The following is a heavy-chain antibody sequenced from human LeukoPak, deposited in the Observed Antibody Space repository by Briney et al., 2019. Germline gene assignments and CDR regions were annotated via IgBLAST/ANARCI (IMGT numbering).Heavy chain of an antibody. CDR1: GFTLSTYS. V-gene: IGHV3-48*01. CDR3: ARDAPTNGVWYSGFDY. J-gene: IGHJ4*02. D-gene: IGHD2-8*01. CDR2: ITSSSSTL. Sequence: PGASLRLSWAASGFTLSTYSMNWVRQAPGKGLEWVSYITSSSSTLYYADSVKGRFTISRDNAKNSLYLQMNSLRVEDTAVYYCARDAPTNGVWYSGFDYWGQGTLVTVSS.